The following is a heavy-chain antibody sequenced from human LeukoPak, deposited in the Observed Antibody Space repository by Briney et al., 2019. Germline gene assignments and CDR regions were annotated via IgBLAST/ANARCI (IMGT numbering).Heavy chain of an antibody. Sequence: GGSLRLSCAASGFTFSSYGMHWVRQAPGKGLEWVAVIWYDGSNKYYADSVKGRFTISRDNSKNTLYLQMNSLRAEDTAIYYCAKPAADTWSDWFGPWGQGTLVTVSS. CDR1: GFTFSSYG. CDR2: IWYDGSNK. J-gene: IGHJ5*02. V-gene: IGHV3-33*06. D-gene: IGHD6-13*01. CDR3: AKPAADTWSDWFGP.